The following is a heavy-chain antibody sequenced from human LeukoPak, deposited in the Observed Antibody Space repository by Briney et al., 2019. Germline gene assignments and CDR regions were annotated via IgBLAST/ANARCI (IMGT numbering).Heavy chain of an antibody. D-gene: IGHD1-26*01. CDR3: ARAAYSGSYHSDY. V-gene: IGHV4-61*01. CDR2: IYYSGST. CDR1: GGSVNSGSYY. Sequence: PSETLSLTCTVSGGSVNSGSYYWNWIRQPPGQGLGWIGYIYYSGSTNYNPSLKSRVTISVDTSKNQFSLKLSSVTAADTAVYYCARAAYSGSYHSDYWGQGTLVTVSS. J-gene: IGHJ4*02.